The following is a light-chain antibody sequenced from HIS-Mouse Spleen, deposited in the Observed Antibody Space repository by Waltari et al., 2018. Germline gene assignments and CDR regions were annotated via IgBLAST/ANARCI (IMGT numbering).Light chain of an antibody. V-gene: IGLV4-69*01. Sequence: QLVLTQSPSASASLGASVKLTCTLSSGHSSYAIAWHQQQPEKGPRYLMKLNSDGSHSKGDGSPDRFSGSSSGAERYLTISNLQSEDEADYYCQTWGTGIVVFGGGTKLTVL. J-gene: IGLJ2*01. CDR3: QTWGTGIVV. CDR2: LNSDGSH. CDR1: SGHSSYA.